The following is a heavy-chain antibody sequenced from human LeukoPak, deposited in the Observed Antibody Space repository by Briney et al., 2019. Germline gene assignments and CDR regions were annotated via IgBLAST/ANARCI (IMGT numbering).Heavy chain of an antibody. CDR1: GYTFTSYY. J-gene: IGHJ6*03. Sequence: GASVKVSCKASGYTFTSYYMHWVRQAPGQGLEWMGIINPSGGSTSYAQKFQGRVTMTRDMSTSTVYMELSSLRSEDTAVYYCARVSRRGVMDYYMDVWGKGTTVTVSS. D-gene: IGHD2-21*01. CDR2: INPSGGST. CDR3: ARVSRRGVMDYYMDV. V-gene: IGHV1-46*01.